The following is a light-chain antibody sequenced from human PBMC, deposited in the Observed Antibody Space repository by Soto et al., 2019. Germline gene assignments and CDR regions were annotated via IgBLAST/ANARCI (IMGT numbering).Light chain of an antibody. V-gene: IGKV3-15*01. CDR1: QTIGSY. J-gene: IGKJ1*01. Sequence: EIVLTQSPVTMSLSPGERATLSCRASQTIGSYLAWYQQKPGQAPRLLISGASTRATGIPARFSGSGSGTEFTLTISSLQSEDFAVYYCQQYNNWPRTFGQGTKVDIK. CDR3: QQYNNWPRT. CDR2: GAS.